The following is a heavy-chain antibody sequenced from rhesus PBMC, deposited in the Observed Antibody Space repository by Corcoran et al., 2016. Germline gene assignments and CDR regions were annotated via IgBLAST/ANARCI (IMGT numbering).Heavy chain of an antibody. CDR1: GGPVSSSNW. V-gene: IGHV4-57*01. J-gene: IGHJ4*01. CDR3: ARLGTRYSGSWNFDY. Sequence: QLQLQESGPGLVKPSETLSLTCAGSGGPVSSSNWWRWSRQPPGKGLEWIGRISGSGGSTSYNPSLTSRVTISTDTSKNQFSLKVSSVTAADTAVYYCARLGTRYSGSWNFDYWGQGVLVTVSS. D-gene: IGHD6-25*01. CDR2: ISGSGGST.